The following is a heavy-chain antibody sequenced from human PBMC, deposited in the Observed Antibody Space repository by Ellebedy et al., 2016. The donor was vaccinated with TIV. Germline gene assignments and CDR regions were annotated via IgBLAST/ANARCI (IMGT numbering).Heavy chain of an antibody. J-gene: IGHJ4*02. CDR3: AKDRALGYCTGGSCNTK. Sequence: GESLKISCAASGFTFSSFVMSWVRQAPGKGLEWVSAIRGSGGSTYYADSVKGRCTISRDISRNTLYLQMNSLGAEDTGVYYCAKDRALGYCTGGSCNTKWGQGTLVTVSS. V-gene: IGHV3-23*01. D-gene: IGHD2-15*01. CDR1: GFTFSSFV. CDR2: IRGSGGST.